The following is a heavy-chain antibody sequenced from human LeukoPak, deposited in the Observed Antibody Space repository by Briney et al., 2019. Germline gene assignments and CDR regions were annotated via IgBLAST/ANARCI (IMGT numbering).Heavy chain of an antibody. V-gene: IGHV2-5*02. CDR1: GFSLTTSGVG. J-gene: IGHJ4*02. CDR3: ARTPTSGYYRLDY. Sequence: SGPTLVNPTQTLTLTCTLSGFSLTTSGVGVGWVRQPPGKALEWLALIFWDDAQRYRPSLRDRLTTTKDTSKNQVVLTMTNVDPLDTGTYYCARTPTSGYYRLDYWGQGTLVTVSS. D-gene: IGHD5-18*01. CDR2: IFWDDAQ.